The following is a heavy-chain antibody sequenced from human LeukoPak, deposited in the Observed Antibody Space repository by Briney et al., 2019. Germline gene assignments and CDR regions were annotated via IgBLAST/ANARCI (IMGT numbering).Heavy chain of an antibody. V-gene: IGHV4-30-4*08. CDR1: GDSIGSGDYY. D-gene: IGHD2-2*01. CDR2: IYYSGST. CDR3: ARFWPYASRDGWFDP. J-gene: IGHJ5*02. Sequence: TLSLTCTVSGDSIGSGDYYWRWIRQPPGKGLEWIGYIYYSGSTYYNPSLKSRVTISVDTSKNQFSLNLTSVTAADTAVYYCARFWPYASRDGWFDPWGQGTLVTVSS.